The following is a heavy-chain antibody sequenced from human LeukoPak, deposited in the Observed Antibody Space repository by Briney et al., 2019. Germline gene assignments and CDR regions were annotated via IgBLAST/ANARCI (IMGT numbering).Heavy chain of an antibody. J-gene: IGHJ4*02. D-gene: IGHD3-16*01. CDR3: ARGLWLSLNYFDY. V-gene: IGHV3-23*01. CDR1: GFTFDSYA. Sequence: GGSLRLSCAASGFTFDSYAMSWVRQAPGKGLEWVSSISGSDGNTYYADSEKGRFTISRDNSRNLLFLQMNSLRAGDTAVYYCARGLWLSLNYFDYWGQGTLVTVSS. CDR2: ISGSDGNT.